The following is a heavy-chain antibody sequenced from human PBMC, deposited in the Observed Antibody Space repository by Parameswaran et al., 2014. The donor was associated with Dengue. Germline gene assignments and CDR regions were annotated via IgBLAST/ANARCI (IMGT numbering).Heavy chain of an antibody. Sequence: KWIRQSPSRGLEWLGRTYYRSKWYNDYAVSVKSRITINPDTSKNQFSLQLNSVTPEDTAVYYCARDAWQWLVEGPMDVWGQGTTVTVSS. V-gene: IGHV6-1*01. CDR3: ARDAWQWLVEGPMDV. D-gene: IGHD6-19*01. CDR2: TYYRSKWYN. J-gene: IGHJ6*02.